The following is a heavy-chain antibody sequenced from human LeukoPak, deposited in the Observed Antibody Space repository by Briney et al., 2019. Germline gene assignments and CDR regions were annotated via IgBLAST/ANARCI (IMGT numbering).Heavy chain of an antibody. V-gene: IGHV3-48*03. D-gene: IGHD3-22*01. CDR3: ARDQMYYYDSSGYYYWFDY. CDR1: GFTFSHYE. CDR2: ISSSGSNI. Sequence: GGSLRLSCAASGFTFSHYEMKWVRQAPGKGLEWVSYISSSGSNIYYADSVKGRFIISRDNAKNSLYLQMNSLRAEDTAVYYCARDQMYYYDSSGYYYWFDYWGQGTLVTVSS. J-gene: IGHJ4*02.